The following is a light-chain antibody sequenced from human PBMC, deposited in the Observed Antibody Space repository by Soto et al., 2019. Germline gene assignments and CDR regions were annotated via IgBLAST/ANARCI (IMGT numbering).Light chain of an antibody. CDR3: QQYDNLPHT. J-gene: IGKJ2*01. Sequence: DLRMTQSPSSLSAPVVDRVTITCQASQDISNYLNWYQQKPGKAPKLLIYDASNLETGVPSRFSGSGSGTDITFTISSLQPEDIATYYCQQYDNLPHTFGQGTKLEIK. CDR2: DAS. V-gene: IGKV1-33*01. CDR1: QDISNY.